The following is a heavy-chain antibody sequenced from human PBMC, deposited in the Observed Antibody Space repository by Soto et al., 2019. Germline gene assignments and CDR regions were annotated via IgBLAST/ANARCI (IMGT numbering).Heavy chain of an antibody. CDR3: ARVRYCSSTFCYGFDS. CDR2: IYYSGSS. V-gene: IGHV4-59*01. J-gene: IGHJ5*01. Sequence: PSETLSLTCTVSGGSISSYYWSWIRQPPGKGLGWIGYIYYSGSSSYNPSLKSRVTISVDTSENQFSLKLSSVTAADTAVYYCARVRYCSSTFCYGFDSWGQGTLVTVSS. CDR1: GGSISSYY. D-gene: IGHD2-2*01.